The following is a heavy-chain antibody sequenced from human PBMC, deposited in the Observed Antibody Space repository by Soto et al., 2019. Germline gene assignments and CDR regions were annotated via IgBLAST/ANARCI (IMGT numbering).Heavy chain of an antibody. CDR2: ISYDGSNK. J-gene: IGHJ4*02. Sequence: QVQLVESGGGVVQPGRSLRLSCAASGFTFSSYGMHWVRQAPGKGLEWVAGISYDGSNKYYADSVKGRFTISRDNSKNTLYLQMNSLRAEDTAVYYCAKTYYGDYGPHFDYWGQGTLVTVSS. V-gene: IGHV3-30*18. CDR1: GFTFSSYG. CDR3: AKTYYGDYGPHFDY. D-gene: IGHD4-17*01.